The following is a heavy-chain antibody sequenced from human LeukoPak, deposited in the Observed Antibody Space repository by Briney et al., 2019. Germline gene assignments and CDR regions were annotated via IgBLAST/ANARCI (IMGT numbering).Heavy chain of an antibody. V-gene: IGHV1-2*02. J-gene: IGHJ5*02. CDR3: ARVRRNWFDP. Sequence: GASVKVSCKASGYTFSDYAIHWVRQAPGQGLEWMGWVNPNSGGTNYAQKFQGRVTMTRDTSTSTVYMELSSLRSEDTAVYYCARVRRNWFDPWGQGTLVTVSS. CDR2: VNPNSGGT. CDR1: GYTFSDYA.